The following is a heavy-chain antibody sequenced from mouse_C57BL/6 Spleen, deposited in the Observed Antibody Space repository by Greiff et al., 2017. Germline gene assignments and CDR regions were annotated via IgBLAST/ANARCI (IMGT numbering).Heavy chain of an antibody. V-gene: IGHV1-58*01. Sequence: EVQLQQSGAELVRPGSSVKMSCKTSGYTFTSYGINWVKQRPGQGLEWIGYIYIGNGYTDYNEKFKVKATLTSDTSSSTAYMQLSSLTSDDSAISFCARDGSLNAFAMDYWGQGASVTVSS. J-gene: IGHJ4*01. D-gene: IGHD1-1*01. CDR3: ARDGSLNAFAMDY. CDR2: IYIGNGYT. CDR1: GYTFTSYG.